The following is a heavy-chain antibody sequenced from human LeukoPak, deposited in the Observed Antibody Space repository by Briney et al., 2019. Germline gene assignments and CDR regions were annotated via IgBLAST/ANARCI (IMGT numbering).Heavy chain of an antibody. CDR2: VSGYNGNP. CDR1: GYTFTNYG. D-gene: IGHD2-2*01. J-gene: IGHJ4*02. V-gene: IGHV1-18*01. CDR3: ARYVLIVPTAIPYYFDY. Sequence: RGASVKVSCRASGYTFTNYGVSWLRQAPGQGPEWMGWVSGYNGNPNPAQKFQGRVTMTTDTSTSTAYMELRSLRSDDTAVYYCARYVLIVPTAIPYYFDYWGQGTLVTVSS.